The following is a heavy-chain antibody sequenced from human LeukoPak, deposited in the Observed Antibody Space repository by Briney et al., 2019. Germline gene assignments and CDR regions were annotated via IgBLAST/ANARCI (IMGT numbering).Heavy chain of an antibody. CDR1: GGSFSGYY. J-gene: IGHJ4*02. D-gene: IGHD1-26*01. CDR3: ARGSGSYYNFDY. CDR2: INHSGST. V-gene: IGHV4-34*01. Sequence: PSETLSLTCAVYGGSFSGYYWSWIRQPPGKGLEWIGEINHSGSTNYNPSLKSRVTLSVDTSKNQFSLKLSSVTAADTAVYYCARGSGSYYNFDYWGQGTLVTVSS.